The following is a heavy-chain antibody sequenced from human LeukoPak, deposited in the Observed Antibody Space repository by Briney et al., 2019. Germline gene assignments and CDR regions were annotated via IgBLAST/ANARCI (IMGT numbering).Heavy chain of an antibody. D-gene: IGHD2-2*01. V-gene: IGHV4-39*01. CDR2: IYYSGST. J-gene: IGHJ4*02. Sequence: SETLSLTCTVSGGSISSSSYYWGWIRQPPGKGLEWIGSIYYSGSTYYNPSLKSRVTISVDTSKNQFTLKLSSVTAANTAVYYCASYCSSTSCHALDYWGQGTLVTVSS. CDR3: ASYCSSTSCHALDY. CDR1: GGSISSSSYY.